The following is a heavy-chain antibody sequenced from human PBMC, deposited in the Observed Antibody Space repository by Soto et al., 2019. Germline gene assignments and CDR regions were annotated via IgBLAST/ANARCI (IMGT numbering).Heavy chain of an antibody. Sequence: SQTLSLTCTVSGSSISTGGYYWSWIRQHPGQALQRIGYIYYSRSPDYNPSLNSRVTISSDTSKNQFSLKLSSVSAADTAVYYCARVGGRSRSPQGGMDVWAQGTQVSVS. J-gene: IGHJ6*02. CDR3: ARVGGRSRSPQGGMDV. CDR2: IYYSRSP. D-gene: IGHD6-13*01. V-gene: IGHV4-31*03. CDR1: GSSISTGGYY.